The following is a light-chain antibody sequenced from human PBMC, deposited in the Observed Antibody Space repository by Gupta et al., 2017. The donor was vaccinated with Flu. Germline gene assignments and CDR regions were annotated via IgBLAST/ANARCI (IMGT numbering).Light chain of an antibody. Sequence: TISCAVRTSNIGAGYDVHWYQQIPGTAPRLLIFGNTNRPSGVPDRFSGSKSGTSASLAITGLQAEDEADYYCQSYDTSLSSLYVFGTGTKVTVL. V-gene: IGLV1-40*01. CDR3: QSYDTSLSSLYV. CDR2: GNT. J-gene: IGLJ1*01. CDR1: TSNIGAGYD.